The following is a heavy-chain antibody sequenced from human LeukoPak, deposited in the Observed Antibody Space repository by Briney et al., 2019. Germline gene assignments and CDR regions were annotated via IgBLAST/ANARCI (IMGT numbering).Heavy chain of an antibody. Sequence: SETLSLTCTVSGGSISSYYWSWIRQPPGKGLEWIGYIYYSGNTNYNPSLKSRVTISVDTSKNQFSLKLSSVTAADTAVYYCARELPRRGYSYGYAPNYFDYWGQGTLVTVSS. CDR1: GGSISSYY. V-gene: IGHV4-59*01. D-gene: IGHD5-18*01. CDR3: ARELPRRGYSYGYAPNYFDY. J-gene: IGHJ4*02. CDR2: IYYSGNT.